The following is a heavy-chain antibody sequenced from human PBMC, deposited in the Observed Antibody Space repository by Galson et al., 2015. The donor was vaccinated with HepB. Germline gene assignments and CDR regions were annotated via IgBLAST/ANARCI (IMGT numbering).Heavy chain of an antibody. J-gene: IGHJ4*02. D-gene: IGHD3-22*01. V-gene: IGHV4-30-4*01. CDR2: IYYSGST. CDR1: GGSISSGGYY. CDR3: ARGGDYYDSSGYYSFDY. Sequence: TLSLTCAVSGGSISSGGYYWSWIRQPPGKGLEWIGYIYYSGSTYCNPSLKSRVTISVNTSKNQFSLKLSSVTAADTAVYYCARGGDYYDSSGYYSFDYWGQGTLVTVSS.